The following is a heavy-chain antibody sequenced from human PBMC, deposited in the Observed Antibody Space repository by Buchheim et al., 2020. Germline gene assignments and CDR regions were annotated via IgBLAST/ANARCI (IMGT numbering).Heavy chain of an antibody. V-gene: IGHV4-4*02. CDR3: GREGRASRFDY. CDR2: ILHSGST. Sequence: QVQLQESGPRLVKPSGTLSLTCAVSGGSISSSNLYSWVRQPPGKGLGWIGEILHSGSTNYNPSLKRRVTISMDKSKNPVSLKLSSVTAADTAVYYCGREGRASRFDYWGQGTL. D-gene: IGHD3-10*01. J-gene: IGHJ4*02. CDR1: GGSISSSNL.